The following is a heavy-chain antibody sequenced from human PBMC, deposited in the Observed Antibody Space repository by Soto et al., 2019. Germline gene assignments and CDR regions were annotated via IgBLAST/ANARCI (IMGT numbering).Heavy chain of an antibody. V-gene: IGHV3-48*01. D-gene: IGHD4-17*01. CDR2: ISSSSSTI. CDR3: AREPLYGGNDPDAFDI. CDR1: GFTFSSYS. J-gene: IGHJ3*02. Sequence: GGSLRLSCAASGFTFSSYSMNWVRQAPGKGLEWVSYISSSSSTIYYADSVKGRFTISRDNAKNSLYLQMNSLRAEDTAVYYSAREPLYGGNDPDAFDIWGQGAMVTVSS.